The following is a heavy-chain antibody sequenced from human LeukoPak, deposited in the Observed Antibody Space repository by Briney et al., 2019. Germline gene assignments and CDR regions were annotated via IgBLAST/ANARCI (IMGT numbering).Heavy chain of an antibody. V-gene: IGHV1-18*01. J-gene: IGHJ5*02. CDR1: GYTFTSYG. CDR2: ISAYNGNT. CDR3: ARSKGGDIVVVVAAGGPFDP. D-gene: IGHD2-15*01. Sequence: GASVKVSCKASGYTFTSYGISWVRQAPGQGLEWMGWISAYNGNTNYAQKLQGRVTMTTDTSTSTAYMELRSLRSDDTAVYYCARSKGGDIVVVVAAGGPFDPWGQGTLVTVSS.